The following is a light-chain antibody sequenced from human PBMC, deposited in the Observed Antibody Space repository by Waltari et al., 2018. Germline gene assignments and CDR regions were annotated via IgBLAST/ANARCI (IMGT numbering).Light chain of an antibody. J-gene: IGKJ5*01. CDR3: VQTLQTPFT. CDR2: LGS. Sequence: EIVMTQSPLSLPVTPGEPASISCTSSQSLPHRNGYNYVHWYLQKPGQSPQLLISLGSNRGSGVPDRFRGSGSGTDLTLRIRGVEAEDLGIYYCVQTLQTPFTFGQGTRLEIK. V-gene: IGKV2-28*01. CDR1: QSLPHRNGYNY.